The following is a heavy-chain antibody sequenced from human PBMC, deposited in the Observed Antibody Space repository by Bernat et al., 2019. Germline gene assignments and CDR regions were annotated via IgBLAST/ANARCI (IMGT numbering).Heavy chain of an antibody. CDR3: ARWGYCTGGVCYQYYYYYLDV. D-gene: IGHD2-8*02. Sequence: EVQLVESGGGLIQPGGSLRLSCAASGFTVSSNYMSWVRQAPGKGLEWVSVIYSGGSTYYADSVKGRFTISRDNSKNSLYLQMNSLRAEDTAVYYCARWGYCTGGVCYQYYYYYLDVWGKGTTVTVSS. CDR2: IYSGGST. CDR1: GFTVSSNY. J-gene: IGHJ6*03. V-gene: IGHV3-53*01.